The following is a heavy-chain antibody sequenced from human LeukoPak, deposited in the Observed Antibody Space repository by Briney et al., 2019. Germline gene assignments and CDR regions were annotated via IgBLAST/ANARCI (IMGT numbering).Heavy chain of an antibody. CDR2: IYYSGST. Sequence: SETLSLTCTVSGGSIRSYYWSWIRQPPGKGLEWIGHIYYSGSTSYNPSLRSRVAISVDTSKNQFSLKLSSVTAADTAVYYCARGGGVGYYYYYMDVWGKGTTVTISS. D-gene: IGHD1-26*01. V-gene: IGHV4-59*01. CDR3: ARGGGVGYYYYYMDV. J-gene: IGHJ6*03. CDR1: GGSIRSYY.